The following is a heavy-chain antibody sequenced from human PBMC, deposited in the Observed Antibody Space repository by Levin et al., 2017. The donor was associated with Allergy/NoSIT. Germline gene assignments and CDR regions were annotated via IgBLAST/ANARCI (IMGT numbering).Heavy chain of an antibody. CDR1: GGSFITSSYF. CDR3: ARHTALLWFEELVFDS. J-gene: IGHJ4*02. D-gene: IGHD3-10*01. Sequence: PSETLSLTCTVSGGSFITSSYFWAWIRQPPGKGLEWLGSIYYSGTTYYNPSLKSRLTISIDTSTNQFSLKLRSVTAADTAVYYCARHTALLWFEELVFDSWGQGNLVAGSS. V-gene: IGHV4-39*01. CDR2: IYYSGTT.